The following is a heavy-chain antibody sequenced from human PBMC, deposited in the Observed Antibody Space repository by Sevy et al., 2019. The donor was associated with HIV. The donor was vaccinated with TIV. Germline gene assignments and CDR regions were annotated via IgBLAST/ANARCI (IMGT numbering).Heavy chain of an antibody. CDR2: IKGKTDGGTT. V-gene: IGHV3-15*01. CDR3: TTKSDFWSGYQYFDL. D-gene: IGHD3-3*01. Sequence: GGSLRLSCATSGLTFSRAWMTWVRQAPGKGLEWVDRIKGKTDGGTTNYAAPVKGRFTISRDESKNTVYLEINSLKTEDTAVYYCTTKSDFWSGYQYFDLWGRGTLVTVSS. CDR1: GLTFSRAW. J-gene: IGHJ2*01.